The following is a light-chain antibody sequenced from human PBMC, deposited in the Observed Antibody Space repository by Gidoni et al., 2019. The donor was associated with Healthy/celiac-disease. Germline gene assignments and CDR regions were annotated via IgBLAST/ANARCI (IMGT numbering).Light chain of an antibody. Sequence: SYVLTQPPSVSVAPGQTARITCGGNNIGSKSVNWYQQKPGQAPVLVVYDDSDRPSGIPEGFSGSNSGNTATLTISRVEAGDEADYYCQVWDSSSDHVVFGGGTKRTVL. CDR2: DDS. CDR3: QVWDSSSDHVV. J-gene: IGLJ2*01. V-gene: IGLV3-21*02. CDR1: NIGSKS.